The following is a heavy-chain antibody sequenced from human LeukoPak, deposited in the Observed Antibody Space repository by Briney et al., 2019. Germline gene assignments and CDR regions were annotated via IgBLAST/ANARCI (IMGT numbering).Heavy chain of an antibody. J-gene: IGHJ4*02. CDR2: IYYSGST. V-gene: IGHV4-59*02. Sequence: SDTLSLTCTVSGCSVSSYYWSWVRQAPGQGLEWIGCIYYSGSTNYNRSLNSRVTISVDTSKNQFSLKLSSVTAADTAVYYCARIRSTVIPYFDYWGQGTLVTVSS. D-gene: IGHD4-17*01. CDR1: GCSVSSYY. CDR3: ARIRSTVIPYFDY.